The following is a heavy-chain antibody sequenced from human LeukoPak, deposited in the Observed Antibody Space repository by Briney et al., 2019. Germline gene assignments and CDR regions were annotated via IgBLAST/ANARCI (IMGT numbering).Heavy chain of an antibody. CDR2: LGTAGDT. CDR1: GFTFSSYD. CDR3: ARAVRSSGWYGGYYYYGMDV. J-gene: IGHJ6*02. D-gene: IGHD6-19*01. Sequence: GGSLRLSCAASGFTFSSYDMHWVRQATGKGLEWVSALGTAGDTYYPGSVKGRFTISRENAKNSLYLQMNSLRAGDTAVYYCARAVRSSGWYGGYYYYGMDVWGQGTTVAVSS. V-gene: IGHV3-13*01.